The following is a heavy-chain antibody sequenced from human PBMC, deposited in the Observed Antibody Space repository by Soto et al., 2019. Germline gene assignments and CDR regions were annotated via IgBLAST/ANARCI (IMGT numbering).Heavy chain of an antibody. D-gene: IGHD2-8*01. CDR1: GGSLSSIIYY. V-gene: IGHV4-39*01. Sequence: PSETLCLTSTFSGGSLSSIIYYLGWIRPPPGKGLEWIGSIYYSGSTYYNPSLKSRVTISVDTSKNQFSLKLSSVTAADTAVYYCARLGYCTNGVCYSTSYYYYYGMDVWGQGTTVTVSS. CDR3: ARLGYCTNGVCYSTSYYYYYGMDV. CDR2: IYYSGST. J-gene: IGHJ6*02.